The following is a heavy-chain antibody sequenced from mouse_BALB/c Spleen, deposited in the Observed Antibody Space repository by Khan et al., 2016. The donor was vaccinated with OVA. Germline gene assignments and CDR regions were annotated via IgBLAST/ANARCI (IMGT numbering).Heavy chain of an antibody. CDR1: GYTFTNYG. CDR3: ARPPYFSYVMVY. J-gene: IGHJ4*01. V-gene: IGHV9-3-1*01. Sequence: QIQLVQSGPEMKKPGETVKISCKASGYTFTNYGMNWVKQSPGKALKWMGWINTFTGEPTYADDFKGRFAFSLETSASTASLQINNLKNEDTATYFCARPPYFSYVMVYWGQGTSVTVSS. CDR2: INTFTGEP. D-gene: IGHD2-10*01.